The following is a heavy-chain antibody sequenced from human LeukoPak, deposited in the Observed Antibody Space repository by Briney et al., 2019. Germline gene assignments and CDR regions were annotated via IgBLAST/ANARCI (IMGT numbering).Heavy chain of an antibody. CDR3: ARHAKLGIPHSWFDP. CDR2: IYYSGST. CDR1: GGSISSSSYY. J-gene: IGHJ5*02. Sequence: SETLSLTCTVSGGSISSSSYYWGWIRQPPGKGLEWIGSIYYSGSTYYNPSLKSRVTISVDTSKNQFSLKLSSVTAADTAVYYCARHAKLGIPHSWFDPWGQGTVVTVSS. D-gene: IGHD7-27*01. V-gene: IGHV4-39*01.